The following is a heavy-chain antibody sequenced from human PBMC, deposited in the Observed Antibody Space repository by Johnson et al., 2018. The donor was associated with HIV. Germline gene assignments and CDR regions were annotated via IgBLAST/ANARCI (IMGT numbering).Heavy chain of an antibody. CDR3: AKEGSSGWYFGDAFDI. CDR1: GFTFADYA. CDR2: ISWNSGSI. V-gene: IGHV3-9*01. J-gene: IGHJ3*02. D-gene: IGHD6-19*01. Sequence: EVQLVESGGGLVQPGRSLRLSCAASGFTFADYAMHWVRQGPGKGLEWVSGISWNSGSIGYADSVKGRFTISRDNAKNSLYLQMNSLRAEDTAVYYCAKEGSSGWYFGDAFDIWGQGTMVTVSS.